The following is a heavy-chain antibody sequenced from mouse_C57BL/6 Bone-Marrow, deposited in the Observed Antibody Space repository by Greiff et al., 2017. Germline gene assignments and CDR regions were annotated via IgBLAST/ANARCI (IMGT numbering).Heavy chain of an antibody. Sequence: EVQLVESGAELVRPGASVKLSCTASGFNIKDDYMHWVKQRPEQGLEWIGWIDPENGDTEYASKFQGKATITADTSSNTAYLQLSSLTSEDTAVYYCTSLYGNYPFDYWGQGTTLTVSS. D-gene: IGHD2-1*01. V-gene: IGHV14-4*01. J-gene: IGHJ2*01. CDR1: GFNIKDDY. CDR2: IDPENGDT. CDR3: TSLYGNYPFDY.